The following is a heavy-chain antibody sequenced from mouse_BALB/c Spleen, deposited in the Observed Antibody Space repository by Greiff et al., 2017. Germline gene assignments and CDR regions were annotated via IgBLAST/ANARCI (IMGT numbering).Heavy chain of an antibody. Sequence: DVHLVESGGGLVKPGGSLKLSCAASGFTFSDYYMYWVRQTPEKRLEWVATISDGGSYTYYPDSVKGRFTISRDNAKNNLYLQMSSLKSEDTAMYYCARGDYYGSTGDYWGQGTTLTVSS. CDR1: GFTFSDYY. D-gene: IGHD1-1*01. J-gene: IGHJ2*01. V-gene: IGHV5-4*02. CDR3: ARGDYYGSTGDY. CDR2: ISDGGSYT.